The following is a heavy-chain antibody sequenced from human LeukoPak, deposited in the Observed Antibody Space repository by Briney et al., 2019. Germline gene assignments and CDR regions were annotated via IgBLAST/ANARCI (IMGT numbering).Heavy chain of an antibody. Sequence: GGSLRLSCAASGFTFSSYAMSWVRQAPGKGLEWVSAISGSGGSTYYADSVKGRFTISRDNSKNTLCLQMNSLRAEDTAVYYCAKIRSSWYEGDYWGQGTLVTVSS. CDR1: GFTFSSYA. D-gene: IGHD6-13*01. CDR2: ISGSGGST. V-gene: IGHV3-23*01. CDR3: AKIRSSWYEGDY. J-gene: IGHJ4*02.